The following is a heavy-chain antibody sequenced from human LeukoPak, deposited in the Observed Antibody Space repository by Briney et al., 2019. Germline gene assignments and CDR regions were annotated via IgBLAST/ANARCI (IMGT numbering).Heavy chain of an antibody. CDR1: GGSVSSTAYY. Sequence: SETLSLTCTVSGGSVSSTAYYWGWLRQPPGKGLEWIVNIYYSVSTYYNPSLKSRVTISVDTSKNQFPLNLTSVTAADTAVYYCARHEGGGGFDYWGQGTLVTVSS. D-gene: IGHD4-23*01. CDR2: IYYSVST. CDR3: ARHEGGGGFDY. J-gene: IGHJ4*02. V-gene: IGHV4-39*01.